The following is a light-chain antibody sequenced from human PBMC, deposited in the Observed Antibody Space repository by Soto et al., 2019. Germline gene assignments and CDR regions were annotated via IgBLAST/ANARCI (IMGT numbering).Light chain of an antibody. CDR2: KAS. J-gene: IGKJ1*01. CDR3: QQYNSYLWT. CDR1: QTISSW. Sequence: DIQMTQSPSTLSGSVGDRVTITCRASQTISSWLAWYQQKPGKAPKLLIYKASSLESGVPSRLSGSGSGTEFTLTISSLQPDDFATYYCQQYNSYLWTFGQGTNVDIK. V-gene: IGKV1-5*03.